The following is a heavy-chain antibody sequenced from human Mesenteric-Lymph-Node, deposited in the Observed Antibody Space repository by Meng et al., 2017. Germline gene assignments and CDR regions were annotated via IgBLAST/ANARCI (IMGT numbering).Heavy chain of an antibody. CDR3: TYQYYYGSEISFDY. CDR2: IRSKAYGGTT. D-gene: IGHD3-10*01. Sequence: GESLKISCAASGFTFSSYWMSWFRQAPGKGLEWVGFIRSKAYGGTTEYAASVKGRFTISRDDSKSIAYLQMNSLKTEDTAVYYCTYQYYYGSEISFDYWGQGTLVTVSS. V-gene: IGHV3-49*03. J-gene: IGHJ4*02. CDR1: GFTFSSYW.